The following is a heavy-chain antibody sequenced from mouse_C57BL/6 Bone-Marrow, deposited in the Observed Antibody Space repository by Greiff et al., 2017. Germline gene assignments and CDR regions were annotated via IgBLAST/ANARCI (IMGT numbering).Heavy chain of an antibody. CDR3: AREGLRQEDWYFDV. V-gene: IGHV1-75*01. CDR1: GYTFTDYY. CDR2: IFPGSGST. Sequence: SGPELVKPGASVKISCKASGYTFTDYYINWVKQRPGQGLEWIGWIFPGSGSTYYNEKFKGKATLTVDKSSSTAYMLLSSLTSEDSAVYFCAREGLRQEDWYFDVLGTGTTVTVSS. J-gene: IGHJ1*03. D-gene: IGHD2-4*01.